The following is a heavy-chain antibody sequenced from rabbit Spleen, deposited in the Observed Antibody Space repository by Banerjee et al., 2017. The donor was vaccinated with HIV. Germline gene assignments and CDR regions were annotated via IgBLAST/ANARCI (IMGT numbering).Heavy chain of an antibody. Sequence: QSLEESGGDLVKPGASLTLTCTASGFTLSSYWMCWVRQAPGKGPEWIACMWLDNGGIVYGSWAKGRFTISKTSSTTVTLQRTSLTAADTATYFWARTDYNSDWGFRLWGPGTLVTVS. CDR2: MWLDNGGI. CDR3: ARTDYNSDWGFRL. V-gene: IGHV1S40*01. D-gene: IGHD4-1*01. J-gene: IGHJ4*01. CDR1: GFTLSSYW.